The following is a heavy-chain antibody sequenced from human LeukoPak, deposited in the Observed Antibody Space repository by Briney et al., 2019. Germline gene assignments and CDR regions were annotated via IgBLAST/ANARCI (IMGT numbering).Heavy chain of an antibody. CDR3: ARNGVGATTEFDY. V-gene: IGHV5-51*01. D-gene: IGHD1-26*01. J-gene: IGHJ4*02. CDR2: IYLGDSDT. CDR1: GYSFTSYW. Sequence: GESLKISCKGPGYSFTSYWIGWVRQMPGRGLEWMGIIYLGDSDTRYSPSFQGQITISADKSITTAYLQWGSLKASDTAIYYCARNGVGATTEFDYWGQGTLVTVSS.